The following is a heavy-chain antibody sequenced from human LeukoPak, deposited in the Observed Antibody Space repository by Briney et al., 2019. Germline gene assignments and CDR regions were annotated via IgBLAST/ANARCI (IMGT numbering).Heavy chain of an antibody. D-gene: IGHD2-2*01. J-gene: IGHJ4*02. CDR3: ARGNHCRSTSCALDY. Sequence: GESLKISCEGSGYSFASYWIGWVRQMPGKGLEWMGIIYPGDSDTRYSPSFQGQVTISADKSIATAYLQWSSLKASDTAMYYCARGNHCRSTSCALDYWGQGALVTVSS. CDR1: GYSFASYW. V-gene: IGHV5-51*01. CDR2: IYPGDSDT.